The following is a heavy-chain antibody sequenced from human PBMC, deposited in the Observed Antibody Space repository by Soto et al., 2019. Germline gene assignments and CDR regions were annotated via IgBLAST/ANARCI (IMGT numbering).Heavy chain of an antibody. J-gene: IGHJ4*02. CDR1: GFTFDDYS. CDR3: ARGDLGAVAGYFEY. D-gene: IGHD6-19*01. V-gene: IGHV3-9*01. Sequence: EVQLVESGGGLVQPGGSLRLSCAASGFTFDDYSMHWVRQAPGRGLEWVSGISWHSGSIDYADSVKGRFTISRDNAKNFLYLETNSLRPEDTALYYCARGDLGAVAGYFEYWGQGTLVTVSS. CDR2: ISWHSGSI.